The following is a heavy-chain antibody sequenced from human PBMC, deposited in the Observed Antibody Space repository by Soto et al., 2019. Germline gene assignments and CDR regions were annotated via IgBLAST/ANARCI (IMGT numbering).Heavy chain of an antibody. D-gene: IGHD6-19*01. J-gene: IGHJ4*02. CDR1: GFTFSSYA. CDR3: ARDRGGSGWYLLSFDY. Sequence: GGSLRLSCAASGFTFSSYAMHWVRQAPGKGLEWVAVISYDGSNKYYADSVKGRFTISRDNSKNTLYLQMNSLRAEDTAVYYCARDRGGSGWYLLSFDYWGQGTLVTVSS. CDR2: ISYDGSNK. V-gene: IGHV3-30-3*01.